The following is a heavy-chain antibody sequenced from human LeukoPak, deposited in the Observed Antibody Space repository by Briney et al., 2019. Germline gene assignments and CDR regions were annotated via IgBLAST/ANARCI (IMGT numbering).Heavy chain of an antibody. J-gene: IGHJ4*02. CDR2: IIPIFGTA. CDR1: GGTFSSYA. V-gene: IGHV1-69*13. D-gene: IGHD4-17*01. CDR3: ARDSGPPVGYGDYCRN. Sequence: SVKVSCKASGGTFSSYAISWVRQAPGQGLEWMGGIIPIFGTANYAQKFQGRVTITADESTSTAYMELSSLRSEDTAVYYCARDSGPPVGYGDYCRNWGQGTLVTVSA.